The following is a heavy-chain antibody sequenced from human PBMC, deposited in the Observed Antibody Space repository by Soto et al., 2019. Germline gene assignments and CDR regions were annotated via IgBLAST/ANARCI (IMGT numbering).Heavy chain of an antibody. CDR2: VSPTGDTV. V-gene: IGHV3-9*01. CDR1: GFRFEQYV. D-gene: IGHD3-10*01. Sequence: VQVVASGGGLVQPGRSLRLSCAVSGFRFEQYVMHWVRQAPGKGLECVSTVSPTGDTVAYADSVEGRFTVSRDNAKNSLYLQMNSLKGDDTAFDYCLKYAPNGSIDDWGQGTLVTVSS. CDR3: LKYAPNGSIDD. J-gene: IGHJ4*02.